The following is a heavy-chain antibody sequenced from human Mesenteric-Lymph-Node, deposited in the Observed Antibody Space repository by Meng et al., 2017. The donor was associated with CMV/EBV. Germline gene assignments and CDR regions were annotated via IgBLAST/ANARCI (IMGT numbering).Heavy chain of an antibody. D-gene: IGHD1-7*01. CDR3: ARNYGLDY. CDR1: GYTFTTYY. J-gene: IGHJ4*02. Sequence: KVSCKASGYTFTTYYMHWMRQAPGEGLEWMGWMNPNSDNTGYAQKFQGRVTMTRNTSITTAYMELSSLRSEDTAVYYCARNYGLDYWGQGTLVTVSS. CDR2: MNPNSDNT. V-gene: IGHV1-8*02.